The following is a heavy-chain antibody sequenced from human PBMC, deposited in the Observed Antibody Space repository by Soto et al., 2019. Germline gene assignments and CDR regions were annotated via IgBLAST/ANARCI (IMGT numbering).Heavy chain of an antibody. D-gene: IGHD3-3*01. CDR3: ARGPSSGAFDI. J-gene: IGHJ3*02. Sequence: QVQLVQSGAEVKNPGAAVKVSCKASGYTFTAYWLHWLRQAPGQGLEWMAWINPNTGDTGYAQKFQGRVTMTKDTSISTAYMELSRLRPEHTAIYYCARGPSSGAFDIWGQGTMVTVSS. CDR2: INPNTGDT. V-gene: IGHV1-2*02. CDR1: GYTFTAYW.